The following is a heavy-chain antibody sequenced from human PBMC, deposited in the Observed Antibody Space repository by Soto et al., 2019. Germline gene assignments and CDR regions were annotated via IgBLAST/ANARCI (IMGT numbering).Heavy chain of an antibody. CDR3: ARDYYRFNSGYGFSMDV. CDR2: ISYDGSNK. J-gene: IGHJ6*02. CDR1: VFTFSSYA. D-gene: IGHD5-12*01. V-gene: IGHV3-30-3*01. Sequence: QVQLVESGGGVVQPGRSLRLSCAASVFTFSSYAMHWVRQAPGKGLEWVAVISYDGSNKYYADSVKGRFTISRDNSKNTLYLQMNSLRAEDTAVYYCARDYYRFNSGYGFSMDVWGQGTTVTVSS.